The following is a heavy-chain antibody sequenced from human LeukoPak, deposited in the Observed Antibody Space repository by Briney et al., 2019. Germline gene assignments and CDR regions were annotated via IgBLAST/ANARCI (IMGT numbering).Heavy chain of an antibody. J-gene: IGHJ3*02. CDR1: GYTFTSYY. CDR3: ARDHDYYDSSLWYAFDI. D-gene: IGHD3-22*01. Sequence: ASVKVSCKASGYTFTSYYMHWVRQAPGQGLEWMGIINPSGGSTSYAQKFQGRVTMTRDMSTSTVYMELSSLRSEDTAVYYCARDHDYYDSSLWYAFDIWGQGTMVTVSS. CDR2: INPSGGST. V-gene: IGHV1-46*01.